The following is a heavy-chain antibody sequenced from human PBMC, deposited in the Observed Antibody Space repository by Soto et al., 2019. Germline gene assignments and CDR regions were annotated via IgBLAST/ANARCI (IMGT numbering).Heavy chain of an antibody. Sequence: EVQLLESGGGLVQPGVSLTLSCAASGFTFSSQAMSWVRQAPGKGLEWVSGISASGGNTYYADSVKGRFTTSRDNSKNTLYLQMNSLRVEDTAVYYCAKDEYGVEKIYYFDYWGQGTQVTVSS. D-gene: IGHD4-17*01. CDR3: AKDEYGVEKIYYFDY. CDR2: ISASGGNT. J-gene: IGHJ4*02. V-gene: IGHV3-23*01. CDR1: GFTFSSQA.